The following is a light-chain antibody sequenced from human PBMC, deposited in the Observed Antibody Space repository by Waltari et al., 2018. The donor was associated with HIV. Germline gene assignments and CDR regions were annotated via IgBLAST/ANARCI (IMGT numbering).Light chain of an antibody. V-gene: IGKV3-20*01. J-gene: IGKJ1*01. Sequence: EIVLTQSPGTLSLSPGERATLSCRASQSVSSSYLAWYQQKPGQAPMLLIHGASSRATGIPDRFSGSGSGTDFTLTISRLEPEDFAVYYCQQYGSSSPWTFGQGTKVEIK. CDR3: QQYGSSSPWT. CDR1: QSVSSSY. CDR2: GAS.